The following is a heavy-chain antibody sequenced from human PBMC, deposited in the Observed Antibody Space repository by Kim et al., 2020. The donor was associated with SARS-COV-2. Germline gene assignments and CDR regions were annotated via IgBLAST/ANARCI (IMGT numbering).Heavy chain of an antibody. D-gene: IGHD2-15*01. V-gene: IGHV4-59*01. CDR3: ARAGGEVVAATGWFDP. CDR2: IYYSGST. Sequence: SETLSLTCTVSGGSISSYYWSWIRQPPGKGLEWIGYIYYSGSTNYNPSLKSRVTISVDTSKNQFSLKLSSVTAADTAVYYCARAGGEVVAATGWFDPWGQGTLVTVSS. J-gene: IGHJ5*02. CDR1: GGSISSYY.